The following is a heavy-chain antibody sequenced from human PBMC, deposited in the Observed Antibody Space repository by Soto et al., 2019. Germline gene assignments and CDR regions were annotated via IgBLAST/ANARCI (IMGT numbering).Heavy chain of an antibody. J-gene: IGHJ4*02. Sequence: QVQLQESGPVLVKPSGTLSLTCAVSGVSISSNNWWSWVRQPTGKGLEWIGEMYHTGSTNYNPSLKSRVTISVDKSKNHFSLELNSVTAADTAVYYCARSTRYQYDSSEGNFDYWGQGTLVTFSS. D-gene: IGHD3-22*01. V-gene: IGHV4-4*02. CDR3: ARSTRYQYDSSEGNFDY. CDR2: MYHTGST. CDR1: GVSISSNNW.